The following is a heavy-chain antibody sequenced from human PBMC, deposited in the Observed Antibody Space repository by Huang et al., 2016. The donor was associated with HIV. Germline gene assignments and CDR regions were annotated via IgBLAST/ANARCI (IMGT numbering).Heavy chain of an antibody. V-gene: IGHV4-39*01. D-gene: IGHD3-10*01. Sequence: QLLLQESGPGLVKPSEALALTCAVSGGSIRSSDYPWGWIRQPPGKGLEWIGSIYLKGRTHYSPSLKSRVTIAVDTSKNLFFLNLTSMTAADTAVYYCARHREGPVAYYSGWGSHLNYMDVWGRGRTVVVSS. CDR2: IYLKGRT. J-gene: IGHJ6*03. CDR1: GGSIRSSDYP. CDR3: ARHREGPVAYYSGWGSHLNYMDV.